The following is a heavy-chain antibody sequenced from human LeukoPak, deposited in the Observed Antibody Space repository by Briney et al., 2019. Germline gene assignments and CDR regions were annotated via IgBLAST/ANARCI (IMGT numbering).Heavy chain of an antibody. CDR3: AHSSPTSCSGTSCLNWFDP. CDR1: GFSLGTSGVG. Sequence: SGPTLVKPTQTLTLTCTFSGFSLGTSGVGVGWIRQPPGKALEWLALIYWNDDKRYSPSLKSRLTITKDTSKNQVVLTMTNMDPVDTATYFCAHSSPTSCSGTSCLNWFDPWGQGTLVTVSS. J-gene: IGHJ5*02. CDR2: IYWNDDK. V-gene: IGHV2-5*01. D-gene: IGHD2-2*01.